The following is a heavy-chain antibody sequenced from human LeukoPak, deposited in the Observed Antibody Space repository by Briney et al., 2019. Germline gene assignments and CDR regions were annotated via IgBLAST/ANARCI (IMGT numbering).Heavy chain of an antibody. CDR2: IYPADSDI. V-gene: IGHV5-51*01. J-gene: IGHJ5*02. Sequence: GESLKISCQGSGYTFTYYWIGWVRQMPGKGLEWMGIIYPADSDIRYSPSFQGQVTISADKSISTAYLQWSSLKASDTAMYYCARQEYCSGGSCYTWFDPWGQGTLVTVSS. CDR3: ARQEYCSGGSCYTWFDP. D-gene: IGHD2-15*01. CDR1: GYTFTYYW.